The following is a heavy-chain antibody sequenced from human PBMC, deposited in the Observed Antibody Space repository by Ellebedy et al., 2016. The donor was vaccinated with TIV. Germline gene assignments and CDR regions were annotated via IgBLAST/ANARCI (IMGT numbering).Heavy chain of an antibody. CDR1: GYSFTSYW. D-gene: IGHD1-1*01. J-gene: IGHJ4*02. CDR3: ARPGTTATTGFDH. Sequence: PGGSLKLSCKGSGYSFTSYWIGWVRQMPGKGLEWMGIIYPGDSDTRYSPSFQGQVAISADKSTSTAYLQWISLKASDTAMYYCARPGTTATTGFDHWGQGTLVTVSS. V-gene: IGHV5-51*01. CDR2: IYPGDSDT.